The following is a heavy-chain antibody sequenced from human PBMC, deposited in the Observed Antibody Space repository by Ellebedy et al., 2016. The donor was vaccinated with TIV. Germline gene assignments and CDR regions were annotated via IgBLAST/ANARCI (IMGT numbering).Heavy chain of an antibody. Sequence: GGSLRLXXAASGFTFSSYSMNWVRQAPGKGLEWVSYISSSSSYTNYADSVKGRFTISRDNAKNSLYLQMNSLRAEDTAVYYCARVSKAWLRPKDYYFDYWGQGTLVTVSS. CDR1: GFTFSSYS. V-gene: IGHV3-21*05. J-gene: IGHJ4*02. CDR3: ARVSKAWLRPKDYYFDY. CDR2: ISSSSSYT. D-gene: IGHD5-12*01.